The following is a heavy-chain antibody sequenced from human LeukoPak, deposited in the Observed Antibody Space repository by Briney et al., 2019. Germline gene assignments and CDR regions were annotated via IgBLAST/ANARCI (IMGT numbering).Heavy chain of an antibody. J-gene: IGHJ4*02. CDR3: VKDNPLDY. V-gene: IGHV3-30*02. CDR2: IRYDGNIK. Sequence: GGSLRLSCAASGFTFSNHGMLWVRQSPGKGLEWVAFIRYDGNIKFYADSMKGRFTISRDNSKNTLYLHINSLRPEDTALYYCVKDNPLDYWGQGTLVIVSS. D-gene: IGHD1-14*01. CDR1: GFTFSNHG.